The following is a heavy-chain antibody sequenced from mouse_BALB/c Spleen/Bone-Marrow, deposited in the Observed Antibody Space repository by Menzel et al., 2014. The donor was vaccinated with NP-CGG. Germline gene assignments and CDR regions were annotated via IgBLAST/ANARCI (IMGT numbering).Heavy chain of an antibody. D-gene: IGHD3-3*01. J-gene: IGHJ4*01. V-gene: IGHV5-6*01. Sequence: EVKVVESGGDLVKPGGSLKLSCAASGFTFISYGMSWVRQTPDKTLKWVATISSGGIYTYYPDSVKGRFTISRDNAKNTLCPYMSSVRSQNTAMYYSTQRAGAVFSALGYWGLETSVSVSS. CDR2: ISSGGIYT. CDR1: GFTFISYG. CDR3: TQRAGAVFSALGY.